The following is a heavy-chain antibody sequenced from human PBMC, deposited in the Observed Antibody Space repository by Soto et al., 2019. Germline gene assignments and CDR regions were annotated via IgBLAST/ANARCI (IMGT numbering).Heavy chain of an antibody. CDR3: AKLCSGGSCPFWDYYGMDV. V-gene: IGHV3-30*18. J-gene: IGHJ6*02. CDR1: GFTFSSYG. D-gene: IGHD2-15*01. Sequence: PGGSLRLSCAASGFTFSSYGMHWVRQAPGKGLEWVAVISYDGSNKYYADSVKGRFTISRDNSKNTLYLQMNSLRAEDTAVYYCAKLCSGGSCPFWDYYGMDVWGQGTTVTVSS. CDR2: ISYDGSNK.